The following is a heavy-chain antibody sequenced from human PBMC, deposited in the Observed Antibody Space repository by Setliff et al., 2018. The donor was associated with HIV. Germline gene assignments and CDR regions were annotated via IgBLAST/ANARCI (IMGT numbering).Heavy chain of an antibody. D-gene: IGHD5-18*01. CDR2: IRSKADNYAT. J-gene: IGHJ4*02. Sequence: GVSLRLSCAASGFTFSGSALHWVRQASGKGLEWVGRIRSKADNYATAYAASVKGRFNISRDDSKNMAYLQMNSLRTEDTAVYYCTRSVGYGYDYWGQGTLVTVSS. V-gene: IGHV3-73*01. CDR3: TRSVGYGYDY. CDR1: GFTFSGSA.